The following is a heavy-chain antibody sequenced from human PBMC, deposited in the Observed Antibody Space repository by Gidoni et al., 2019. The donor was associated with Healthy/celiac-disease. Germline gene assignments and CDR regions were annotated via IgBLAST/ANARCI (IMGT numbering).Heavy chain of an antibody. CDR1: GGSFSGYY. Sequence: QVQLQQWGAGLLKPSETLSLTCAVYGGSFSGYYWSWIRQPPGKGLEWIGEINHSGSTNYNPSLKSRVNISVDTSKNQFSLKLSSVTAADTAVYYCARGQWRRGYGMDVWGQGTTVTVSS. CDR3: ARGQWRRGYGMDV. J-gene: IGHJ6*02. CDR2: INHSGST. V-gene: IGHV4-34*01. D-gene: IGHD6-19*01.